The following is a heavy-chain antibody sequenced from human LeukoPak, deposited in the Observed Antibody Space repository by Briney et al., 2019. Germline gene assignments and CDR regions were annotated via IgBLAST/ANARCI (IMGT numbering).Heavy chain of an antibody. CDR1: GFTFSGYY. CDR2: ISSSGSTI. V-gene: IGHV3-11*01. J-gene: IGHJ4*02. CDR3: AKDIDYYGSGKDY. D-gene: IGHD3-10*01. Sequence: GGSLRLSCAASGFTFSGYYMSWIRQAPGKGLEWVSYISSSGSTIYYADSVKGRFTISRDNAKNSLYLQMNSLRAEDTALYYCAKDIDYYGSGKDYWGQGTLVTVSS.